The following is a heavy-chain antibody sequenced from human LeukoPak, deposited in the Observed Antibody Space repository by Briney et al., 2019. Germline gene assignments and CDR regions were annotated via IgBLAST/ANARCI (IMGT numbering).Heavy chain of an antibody. D-gene: IGHD2/OR15-2a*01. J-gene: IGHJ4*02. Sequence: SQTLSLTCTVSGRSIRSGSYYWSWIRQPAGKGLEWIARIYNSGNTNYNPFLKSRVSMSLNTSKHQFSLKLSSVTAADSAVYYCAREFSTWGQGTLVTVSS. CDR1: GRSIRSGSYY. CDR3: AREFST. V-gene: IGHV4-61*02. CDR2: IYNSGNT.